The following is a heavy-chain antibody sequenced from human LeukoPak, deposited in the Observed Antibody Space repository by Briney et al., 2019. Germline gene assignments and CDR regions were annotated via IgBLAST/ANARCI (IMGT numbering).Heavy chain of an antibody. J-gene: IGHJ4*02. V-gene: IGHV5-51*01. CDR2: IHPGDSNI. D-gene: IGHD3-22*01. CDR1: GYSSPRDW. Sequence: GESQKISCQCSGYSSPRDWIAWVRQPPGKGLEWMGIIHPGDSNIVYSPFLQAQVTISADRSISTTYLQWDSLKASDTAMYYCARLTYYDPTHYFDYWGQGTLVSVSS. CDR3: ARLTYYDPTHYFDY.